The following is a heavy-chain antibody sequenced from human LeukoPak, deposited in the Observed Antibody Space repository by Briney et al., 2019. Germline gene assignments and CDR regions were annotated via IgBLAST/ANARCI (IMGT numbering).Heavy chain of an antibody. J-gene: IGHJ3*02. V-gene: IGHV3-7*01. CDR1: TFIFSNFW. CDR3: GRGGYLGGFDI. CDR2: INQDGNKK. Sequence: PGGSLRLSCTTSTFIFSNFWMTWVRQAPGKGLEWVAMINQDGNKKSSVDSVKGRFTISRDNAKNSLYLQMNSLRADDTATYYCGRGGYLGGFDIWGQGTVVTVSS. D-gene: IGHD5-12*01.